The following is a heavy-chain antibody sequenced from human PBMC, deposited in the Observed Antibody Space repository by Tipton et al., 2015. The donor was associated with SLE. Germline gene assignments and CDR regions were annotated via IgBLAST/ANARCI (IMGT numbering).Heavy chain of an antibody. V-gene: IGHV1-69*01. CDR3: ARGELWFRESKAYYFDY. D-gene: IGHD3-10*01. Sequence: QSGPEVKKPGSSVNVSCTASGGSFSSNAISWVRQAPGQGLEWMGGVIPVLGTPNYAQKFQGRVTITADESTRTAYMELSSLRSEDTAVYYCARGELWFRESKAYYFDYWGQGTLVTVSS. J-gene: IGHJ4*02. CDR2: VIPVLGTP. CDR1: GGSFSSNA.